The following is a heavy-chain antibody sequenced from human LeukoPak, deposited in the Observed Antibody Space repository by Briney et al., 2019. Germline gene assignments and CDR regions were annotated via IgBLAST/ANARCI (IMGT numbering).Heavy chain of an antibody. CDR1: GGSSSRYY. CDR2: IYYSGST. V-gene: IGHV4-59*01. Sequence: SETLSLTCTVSGGSSSRYYWSWIRQPPGKGLEWIGYIYYSGSTTYNPSLKSRVIMSVDTSKNQFSLKLSSVTAADTAVYYCAREGSWYAFDVWGQGTMVTVSS. CDR3: AREGSWYAFDV. J-gene: IGHJ3*01. D-gene: IGHD2-15*01.